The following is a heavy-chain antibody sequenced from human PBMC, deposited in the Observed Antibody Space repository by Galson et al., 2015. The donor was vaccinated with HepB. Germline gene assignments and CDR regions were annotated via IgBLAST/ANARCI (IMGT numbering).Heavy chain of an antibody. CDR3: ARRYCGGDCYGFDI. J-gene: IGHJ3*02. Sequence: SVKVSCKASGGPFTSYAITWVRQGPAQGLEWMGGIIPVFGTPNYARKFQGRVTITADDSTSTAYMELRSLRSEDTAVYYCARRYCGGDCYGFDIWGQGTTVTVSS. CDR2: IIPVFGTP. D-gene: IGHD2-21*02. CDR1: GGPFTSYA. V-gene: IGHV1-69*13.